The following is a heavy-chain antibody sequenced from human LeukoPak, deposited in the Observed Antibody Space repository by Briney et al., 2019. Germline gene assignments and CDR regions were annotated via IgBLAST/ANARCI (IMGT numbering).Heavy chain of an antibody. CDR2: ISGGGTGT. D-gene: IGHD3-22*01. J-gene: IGHJ2*01. V-gene: IGHV3-23*01. CDR3: AKRADGSGRSWYLDL. Sequence: GGSLRLSCAASGFRFSAYAMTWVRQAPGKGLEWLSSISGGGTGTYYADSVKGRSIISRDNSKNILSLQMNSLSAEDTAVYHCAKRADGSGRSWYLDLWGRGTVVTVSS. CDR1: GFRFSAYA.